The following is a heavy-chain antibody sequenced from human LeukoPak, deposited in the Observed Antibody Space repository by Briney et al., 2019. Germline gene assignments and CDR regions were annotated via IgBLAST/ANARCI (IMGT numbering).Heavy chain of an antibody. CDR1: GFTFSTYA. D-gene: IGHD3-10*01. V-gene: IGHV3-30*18. Sequence: PGGSLRLSCAASGFTFSTYAMNWVRQAPGKGLEWMAVISYEGGTQHYADSVKGRFIISRDNPRNTLYLQMNILRTEDTAVYYCAKEGTPQVSTWYDLWGQGTQVIVSS. J-gene: IGHJ5*02. CDR3: AKEGTPQVSTWYDL. CDR2: ISYEGGTQ.